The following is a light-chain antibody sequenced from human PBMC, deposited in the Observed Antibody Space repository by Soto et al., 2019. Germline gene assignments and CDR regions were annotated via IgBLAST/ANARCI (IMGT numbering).Light chain of an antibody. CDR2: AAS. CDR3: QQANSSAHT. CDR1: QGISSW. J-gene: IGKJ2*01. Sequence: DIQRTQSPSSVSASVGDTVTITSRARQGISSWLAWYQHKPGKAPKLLIYAASIWKSRVPSRFSGSGSGADFTRTISSLQPEDFETYYRQQANSSAHTVGQGAKLEIK. V-gene: IGKV1-12*01.